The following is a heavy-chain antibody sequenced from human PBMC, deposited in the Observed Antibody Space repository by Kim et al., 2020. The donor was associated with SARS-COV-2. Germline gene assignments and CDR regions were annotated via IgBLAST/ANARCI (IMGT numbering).Heavy chain of an antibody. Sequence: SETLSLTCTVSGGSISNSRYYWGWIRQPPGKGLEWIGSIYYSGSTYYNPSLKSRVTISVDTSKNQFSLKLSSVTAADTAVYYCARLGPGLLNWFDPWGQGTLVTVSS. CDR1: GGSISNSRYY. CDR3: ARLGPGLLNWFDP. D-gene: IGHD1-26*01. V-gene: IGHV4-39*01. J-gene: IGHJ5*02. CDR2: IYYSGST.